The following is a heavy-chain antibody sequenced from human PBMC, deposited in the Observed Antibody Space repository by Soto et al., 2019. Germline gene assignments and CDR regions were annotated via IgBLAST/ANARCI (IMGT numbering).Heavy chain of an antibody. CDR2: IYHSGST. Sequence: SETLSLTCAVSGGSISSINWWRWVRQPPGKGLEWIGEIYHSGSTNYNPSLKSRVTISIDKSKNQFSLKLSSVTAADTAVYYCAGGGGYCIGGSCHSRYLQHWGQGTLVTVSS. CDR1: GGSISSINW. CDR3: AGGGGYCIGGSCHSRYLQH. V-gene: IGHV4-4*02. D-gene: IGHD2-15*01. J-gene: IGHJ1*01.